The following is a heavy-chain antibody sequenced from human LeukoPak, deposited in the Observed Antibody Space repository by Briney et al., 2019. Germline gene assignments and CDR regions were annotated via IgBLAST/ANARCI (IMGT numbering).Heavy chain of an antibody. D-gene: IGHD6-19*01. J-gene: IGHJ4*02. CDR2: INPSGGST. CDR1: GYTFTSYY. V-gene: IGHV1-46*01. CDR3: ASSRRYSSGWYGNY. Sequence: ASVKVSCKASGYTFTSYYMHWVRQAPGQGLEWMGIINPSGGSTSYAQKLQGRVTMTTDTSTSTAYMELRSLRSDDTAVYYCASSRRYSSGWYGNYWGQGTLVTVSS.